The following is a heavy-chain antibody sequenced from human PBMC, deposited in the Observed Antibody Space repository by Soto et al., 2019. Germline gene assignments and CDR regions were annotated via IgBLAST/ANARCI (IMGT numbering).Heavy chain of an antibody. Sequence: GGSLRLSCAASGFTFSSYSMNWVRQAPGEGLEWVSSISSSSSYIYYADSVKGRFTISRDNAKNSLYLQMNSLRAEDTAVYYCARDPTLIYSSSWYSDYWGQGTLVTVSS. V-gene: IGHV3-21*01. J-gene: IGHJ4*02. CDR1: GFTFSSYS. CDR3: ARDPTLIYSSSWYSDY. CDR2: ISSSSSYI. D-gene: IGHD6-13*01.